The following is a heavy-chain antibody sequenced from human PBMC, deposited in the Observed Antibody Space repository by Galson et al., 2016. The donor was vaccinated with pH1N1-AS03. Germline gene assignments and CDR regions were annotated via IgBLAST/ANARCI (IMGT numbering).Heavy chain of an antibody. D-gene: IGHD3-22*01. J-gene: IGHJ5*01. Sequence: SLRLSCAASGISLSSSWMHWVRQAPGRGLVWVSGINGVGSSIKYADAVKGQFTISRDNAKNRLYLQMNSLRADDAAVYYCARGYDDSGPDDHRLFDSWGQGTQVTVSS. CDR3: ARGYDDSGPDDHRLFDS. CDR1: GISLSSSW. V-gene: IGHV3-74*01. CDR2: INGVGSSI.